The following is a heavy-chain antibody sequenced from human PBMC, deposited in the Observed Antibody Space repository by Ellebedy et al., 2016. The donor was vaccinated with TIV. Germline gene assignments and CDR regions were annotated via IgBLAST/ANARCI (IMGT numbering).Heavy chain of an antibody. CDR1: GGSISSSSYY. D-gene: IGHD5-24*01. CDR2: IYYSGST. J-gene: IGHJ5*02. Sequence: SETLSLXXTVSGGSISSSSYYWGWIRQPPGKGLEWIGSIYYSGSTYYNPSLKSRVTISVDTSKNQFSLKLSSVTAADTAVYYCARVGDGYNSWFDPWGQGTLVTVSA. CDR3: ARVGDGYNSWFDP. V-gene: IGHV4-39*01.